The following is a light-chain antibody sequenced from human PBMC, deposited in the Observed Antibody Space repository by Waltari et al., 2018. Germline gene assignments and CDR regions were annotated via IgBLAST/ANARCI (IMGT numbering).Light chain of an antibody. CDR1: SLRRYY. Sequence: SSELTQDPAVSVALGQTVRITCQGDSLRRYYASWYQQRPGPAPILVLYGQNNRPSRIPDRISGSISGNTASLTITGAQAEDEADYYCHSRDTSSTRVFGGGTRLTV. CDR3: HSRDTSSTRV. CDR2: GQN. V-gene: IGLV3-19*01. J-gene: IGLJ2*01.